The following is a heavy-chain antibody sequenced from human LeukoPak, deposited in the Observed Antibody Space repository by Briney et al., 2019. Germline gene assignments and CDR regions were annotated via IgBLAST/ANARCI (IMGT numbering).Heavy chain of an antibody. CDR3: AKDLEDFPSFDY. CDR1: GFTFSSYA. D-gene: IGHD3-3*01. V-gene: IGHV3-23*01. CDR2: ISGSGGTT. Sequence: GGPLRLSCAASGFTFSSYAMSWVRQAPGKGLEWVSAISGSGGTTYYADSVKGRFTIPRDNSKNTLYLQMNSLRAEDTAVYYCAKDLEDFPSFDYWGQGTLVTVSS. J-gene: IGHJ4*02.